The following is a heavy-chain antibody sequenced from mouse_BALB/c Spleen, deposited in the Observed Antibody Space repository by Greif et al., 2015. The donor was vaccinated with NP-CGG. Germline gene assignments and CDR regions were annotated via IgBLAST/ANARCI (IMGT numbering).Heavy chain of an antibody. Sequence: QVQLQQSGAELAKPGASVKMSCKASGYTFTSYWMHWVKQRPGQGLEWIGYINPSTGYTEYNQKFKDKATLAADKSSSTAYMQLSSLTSEDSAVYYCARNYRYDGGSYYAMDYWGQGTSVTVSS. D-gene: IGHD2-14*01. V-gene: IGHV1-7*01. CDR3: ARNYRYDGGSYYAMDY. J-gene: IGHJ4*01. CDR1: GYTFTSYW. CDR2: INPSTGYT.